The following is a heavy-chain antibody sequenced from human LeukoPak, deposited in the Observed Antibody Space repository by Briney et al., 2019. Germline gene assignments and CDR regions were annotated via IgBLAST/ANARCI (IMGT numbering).Heavy chain of an antibody. V-gene: IGHV1-8*01. CDR2: MDPNSGNT. J-gene: IGHJ5*02. CDR3: ARKSEEWFDP. D-gene: IGHD3-3*01. Sequence: ASVKVSCKASGYTFTRYDINWERQATGQGLEWMGWMDPNSGNTGYAQKFQGRVTMTRNTSISTAYMELSSLRSEDTAVYYCARKSEEWFDPWGQGTLVTVSS. CDR1: GYTFTRYD.